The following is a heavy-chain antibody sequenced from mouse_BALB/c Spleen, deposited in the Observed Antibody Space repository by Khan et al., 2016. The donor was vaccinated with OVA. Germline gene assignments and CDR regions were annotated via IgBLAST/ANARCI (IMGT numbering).Heavy chain of an antibody. CDR3: AGISSYGYSDG. Sequence: QIQLVQSGPELKKPGETVKISCKASGYTFTTYGMNWVKQAPGMGLKWMGWINTYTGEPTYADDFKGRFVFSLETSASTAYFQISNRKNEDMTTYFCAGISSYGYSDGWGAGTAVTVAS. D-gene: IGHD6-2*01. V-gene: IGHV9-1*02. CDR1: GYTFTTYG. J-gene: IGHJ1*01. CDR2: INTYTGEP.